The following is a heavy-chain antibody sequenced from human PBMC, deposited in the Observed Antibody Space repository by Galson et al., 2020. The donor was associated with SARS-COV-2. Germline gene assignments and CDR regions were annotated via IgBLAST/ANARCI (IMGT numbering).Heavy chain of an antibody. V-gene: IGHV3-7*01. CDR3: AREIAEADY. J-gene: IGHJ4*02. CDR1: GFTFSYYW. CDR2: IKKDGSEK. D-gene: IGHD2-21*01. Sequence: QLGESLKISCEASGFTFSYYWMSWVRQAPGKGLEWVANIKKDGSEKYYLDSVKGRFTISRDNAKNSVYLQKNSLRVLDTAVYSCAREIAEADYWGKGNLVTVSS.